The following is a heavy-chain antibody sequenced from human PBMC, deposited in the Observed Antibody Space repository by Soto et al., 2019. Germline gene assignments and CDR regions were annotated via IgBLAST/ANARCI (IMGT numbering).Heavy chain of an antibody. D-gene: IGHD4-17*01. Sequence: ESGGGLVKPGGSLRLSCAASGFTFSSYSMNWVRQAPGKGLEWVSSISSSSSYIYYADSVKGRFTISRDNAKNSLYLQMNSLRAEDTAVYYCARLHDYGDYGVDYWGQGTLVTVSS. CDR2: ISSSSSYI. CDR1: GFTFSSYS. J-gene: IGHJ4*02. CDR3: ARLHDYGDYGVDY. V-gene: IGHV3-21*01.